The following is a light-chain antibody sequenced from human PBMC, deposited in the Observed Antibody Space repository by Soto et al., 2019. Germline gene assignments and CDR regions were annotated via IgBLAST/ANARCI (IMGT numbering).Light chain of an antibody. Sequence: QSVLTQPPSASGTPGQRVTISCSGSSSNIGSNTVNWYQQLPGTAPKLLIYSNNHRPSGVPDRFSGSKSGTSASVAISGLQSEDEADYYCAVWDDSLKGWVFGGGTKLTVL. CDR1: SSNIGSNT. V-gene: IGLV1-44*01. CDR2: SNN. CDR3: AVWDDSLKGWV. J-gene: IGLJ3*02.